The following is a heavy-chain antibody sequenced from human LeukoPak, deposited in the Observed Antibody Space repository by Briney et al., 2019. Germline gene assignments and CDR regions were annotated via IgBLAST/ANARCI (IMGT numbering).Heavy chain of an antibody. CDR1: GGSISSYY. Sequence: SGTLSLTCTVSGGSISSYYWSWIRQPPGKGLEWIGYIYYSGSTNYNPSLKSRVTISVDTSKNQFSLKLSSVTAADTAVYYCARSGYYYVNAFDIWGQGTMVTVSS. CDR3: ARSGYYYVNAFDI. J-gene: IGHJ3*02. V-gene: IGHV4-59*08. CDR2: IYYSGST. D-gene: IGHD3-22*01.